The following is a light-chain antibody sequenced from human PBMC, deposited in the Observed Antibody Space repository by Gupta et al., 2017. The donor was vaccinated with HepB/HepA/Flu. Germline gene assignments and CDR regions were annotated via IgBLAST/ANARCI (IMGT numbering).Light chain of an antibody. CDR3: QQYNSQGT. J-gene: IGKJ1*01. V-gene: IGKV1-5*03. Sequence: DIQMTQSPSTLSASVGDRVTITCRASQSISNWLAWYQQKAGKAPKLLIYMASSLESGVPSRFSGSGSGTEFTLTISSLQPDDFATYYCQQYNSQGTFGQGTKVEIK. CDR2: MAS. CDR1: QSISNW.